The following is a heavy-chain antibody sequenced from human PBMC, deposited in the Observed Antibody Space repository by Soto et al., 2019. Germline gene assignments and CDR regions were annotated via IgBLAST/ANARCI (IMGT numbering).Heavy chain of an antibody. Sequence: QEQLVESGGGWVKPGGSLRLSCAASGFTFSDYYIAWIRQAPGKCLEWISYLSSTGIYNSYADSVKGRFTIARDNANNSLVLQMNSLRADDTAVYYCVRDLYGSGTSLRGWFDPWGQVTLVTVSS. D-gene: IGHD3-10*01. CDR3: VRDLYGSGTSLRGWFDP. CDR1: GFTFSDYY. J-gene: IGHJ5*02. CDR2: LSSTGIYN. V-gene: IGHV3-11*06.